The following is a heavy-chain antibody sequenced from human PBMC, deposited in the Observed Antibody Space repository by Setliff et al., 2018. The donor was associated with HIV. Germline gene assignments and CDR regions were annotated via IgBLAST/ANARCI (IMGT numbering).Heavy chain of an antibody. V-gene: IGHV1-69*13. J-gene: IGHJ3*02. CDR3: ARDQTGVAAAAFGGGSAWSDEGFDI. D-gene: IGHD6-13*01. CDR1: GGTLSNYV. CDR2: IIPMYNIP. Sequence: SVKVSCKTSGGTLSNYVITWVRQAPGQGLEWMGMIIPMYNIPAYAQKFQGRATFTADESTSTAYMELSSLSSEDTAVYYCARDQTGVAAAAFGGGSAWSDEGFDIWGQGTMVTVSS.